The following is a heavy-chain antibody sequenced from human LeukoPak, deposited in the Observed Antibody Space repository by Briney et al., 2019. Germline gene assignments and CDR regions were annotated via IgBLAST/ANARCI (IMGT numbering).Heavy chain of an antibody. V-gene: IGHV4-59*01. Sequence: SETLSLTCTVSGGSISSYYWSWIRQPPGKGLECIGYIYYSGSTNYNPSLKSRVTISVDTSKNQFSLKLSSVTAADTAVYYCARRDSSGYLASDIWGQGTMVTVSS. J-gene: IGHJ3*02. CDR3: ARRDSSGYLASDI. D-gene: IGHD3-22*01. CDR1: GGSISSYY. CDR2: IYYSGST.